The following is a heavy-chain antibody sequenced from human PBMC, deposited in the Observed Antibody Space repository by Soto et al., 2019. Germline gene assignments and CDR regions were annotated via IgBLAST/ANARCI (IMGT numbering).Heavy chain of an antibody. CDR2: INSDGSSG. V-gene: IGHV3-74*03. J-gene: IGHJ5*02. CDR1: GFTFSYFW. D-gene: IGHD1-26*01. CDR3: ARDSGSYFSLDL. Sequence: EEQLVESGGALVQPGGSLRLSCAASGFTFSYFWIYWVRQAPGKGLAWVSHINSDGSSGTYADSVKGRFTISRDNAKNKLYLQMNNLRAEDTAVYFCARDSGSYFSLDLWGQGTLVTVSS.